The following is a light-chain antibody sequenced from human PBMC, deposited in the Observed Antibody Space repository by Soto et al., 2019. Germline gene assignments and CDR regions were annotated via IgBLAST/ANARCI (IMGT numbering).Light chain of an antibody. CDR2: ASS. V-gene: IGKV1-39*01. Sequence: DIQMTQSPSSLSSSIGDRVTITCRASQNIRNYLNWYQQKPGQAPNLLIYASSSLRGGVPSRFRGNGSGTEFTLTISSLQPEDFATYYCQQGHTLPYTFGQGTNLGI. J-gene: IGKJ2*01. CDR3: QQGHTLPYT. CDR1: QNIRNY.